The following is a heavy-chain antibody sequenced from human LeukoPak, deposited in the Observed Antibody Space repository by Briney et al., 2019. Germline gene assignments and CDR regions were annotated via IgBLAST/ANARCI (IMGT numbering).Heavy chain of an antibody. CDR1: GFTFTTYS. D-gene: IGHD3-22*01. CDR2: ISGSSSYI. Sequence: GGSLRLSCAASGFTFTTYSMSWVRQAPGKGLEWVSSISGSSSYIYYADSVKGRFSISRDNAKNSLFLQMNSLRAEDTAVYYCASPKNYYDSSGYFLGSPPDYWGQGTLVTVSS. J-gene: IGHJ4*02. CDR3: ASPKNYYDSSGYFLGSPPDY. V-gene: IGHV3-21*01.